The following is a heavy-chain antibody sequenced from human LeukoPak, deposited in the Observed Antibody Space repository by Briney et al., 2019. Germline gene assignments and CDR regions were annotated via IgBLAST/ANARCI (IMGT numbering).Heavy chain of an antibody. D-gene: IGHD3-22*01. CDR1: GDSSTNSIYY. CDR3: ARDSDYYDSSGYYARDAFDI. Sequence: PSETLSLTCTVSGDSSTNSIYYWAWIRQPPGRGLEWIGSIDYSGSTYYNPSLKSRATISIDTSKIQFSLKLSSVTAADTAVYYCARDSDYYDSSGYYARDAFDIWGQGTMVTVSS. V-gene: IGHV4-39*07. CDR2: IDYSGST. J-gene: IGHJ3*02.